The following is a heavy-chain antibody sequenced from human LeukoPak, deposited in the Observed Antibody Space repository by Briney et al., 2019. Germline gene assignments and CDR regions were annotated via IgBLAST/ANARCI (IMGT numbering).Heavy chain of an antibody. CDR2: ISGSGGSA. Sequence: PGGSLRLSCAASGFTFSSYAMSWVRQAPGKGLEWVSAISGSGGSAYYAGSVKGRFTISRDNSKNTLYLQMNSLRAEDTAVYYCAKDSLPGYSSSWNYFDYWGQGTLVTVSS. CDR1: GFTFSSYA. D-gene: IGHD6-13*01. CDR3: AKDSLPGYSSSWNYFDY. V-gene: IGHV3-23*01. J-gene: IGHJ4*02.